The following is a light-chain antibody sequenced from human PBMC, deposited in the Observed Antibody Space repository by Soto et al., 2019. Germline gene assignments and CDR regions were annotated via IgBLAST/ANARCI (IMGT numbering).Light chain of an antibody. CDR2: GAS. CDR1: QSIAGY. Sequence: EIVLTQSPATLSLSPGERATLSCRASQSIAGYLAWYQQKPGQAPRLLIYGASSRVTGIPDRFSGSGSGTDFTLTISRLEPEDFAVYSCQQYGNSPWTFGQGTKVDIK. V-gene: IGKV3-20*01. J-gene: IGKJ1*01. CDR3: QQYGNSPWT.